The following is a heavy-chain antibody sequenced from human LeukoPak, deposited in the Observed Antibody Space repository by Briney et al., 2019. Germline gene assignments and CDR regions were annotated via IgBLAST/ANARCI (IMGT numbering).Heavy chain of an antibody. CDR1: GYTLTELS. J-gene: IGHJ5*02. V-gene: IGHV1-24*01. CDR3: ATPSYGINWFDP. CDR2: FDPEDGET. Sequence: GASVKVSCKVSGYTLTELSMHWVRQAPGKGLEWMGGFDPEDGETIYAQKFQGRVTMAEDTSTDTAYMELSSLRSEDTAVYYCATPSYGINWFDPWGQGTLVTVSS. D-gene: IGHD4-17*01.